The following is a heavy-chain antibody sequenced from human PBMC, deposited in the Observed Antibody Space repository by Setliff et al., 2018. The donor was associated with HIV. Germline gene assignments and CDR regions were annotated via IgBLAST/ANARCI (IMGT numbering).Heavy chain of an antibody. Sequence: LSLTCNVSGDSIGTGTHYWAWIRQPPGKGLEWIGSLYGHSSTYYTKSLRGRVTISADTSKNQFSLRLSSVTALDTAVYYCSRLYGSGHYFAFDFWGQGALVTVSS. J-gene: IGHJ4*02. V-gene: IGHV4-39*01. CDR1: GDSIGTGTHY. D-gene: IGHD3-10*01. CDR2: LYGHSST. CDR3: SRLYGSGHYFAFDF.